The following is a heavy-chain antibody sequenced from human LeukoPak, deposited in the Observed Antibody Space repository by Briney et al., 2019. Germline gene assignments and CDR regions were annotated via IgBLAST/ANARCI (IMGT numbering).Heavy chain of an antibody. J-gene: IGHJ6*02. CDR1: GGSVSSGSYY. V-gene: IGHV4-61*01. CDR3: ARDGRDGYKGPIDV. CDR2: IYYSGST. D-gene: IGHD5-24*01. Sequence: PSETLSLTCTVSGGSVSSGSYYWSWIRQPPGKGLEWIGYIYYSGSTNYNPSLKSRVTISVDTSKNQFSLKLSSVTAADTAVYSCARDGRDGYKGPIDVWAQGTTVTVSS.